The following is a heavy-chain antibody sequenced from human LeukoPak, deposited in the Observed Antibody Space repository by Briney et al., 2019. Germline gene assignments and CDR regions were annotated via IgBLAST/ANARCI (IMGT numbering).Heavy chain of an antibody. CDR2: IRYDGSNK. J-gene: IGHJ4*02. Sequence: GGSLRLSCAASGFTFSSYGMHWVRQAPGKGLEWVAFIRYDGSNKYYADSVKGRFTISRDNSKNTLYLQMNSLRAEDTAVYYCAKDRAIAVAGTEGIDYWGQGTLVTVSS. CDR3: AKDRAIAVAGTEGIDY. D-gene: IGHD6-19*01. CDR1: GFTFSSYG. V-gene: IGHV3-30*02.